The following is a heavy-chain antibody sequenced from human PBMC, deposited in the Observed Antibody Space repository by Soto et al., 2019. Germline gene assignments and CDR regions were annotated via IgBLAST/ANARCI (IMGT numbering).Heavy chain of an antibody. V-gene: IGHV1-18*04. CDR3: AGDLYTLDYYFDC. Sequence: ASVKVSCKASGYTFTNHGISWVRQAPGQGLEWLGWISGHNGNTKYAQRLKGRVTMTADTSTSTAYMELRSLRSDDTAVYYCAGDLYTLDYYFDCWGQGTLVTVCS. J-gene: IGHJ4*02. CDR1: GYTFTNHG. CDR2: ISGHNGNT. D-gene: IGHD2-8*01.